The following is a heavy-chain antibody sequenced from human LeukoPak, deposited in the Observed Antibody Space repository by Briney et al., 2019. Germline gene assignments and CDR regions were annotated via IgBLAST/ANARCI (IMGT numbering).Heavy chain of an antibody. CDR1: GGSISSYY. J-gene: IGHJ6*03. CDR2: IYYSGST. CDR3: ARETSQKGAHYMDV. Sequence: SETLSLTCTVSGGSISSYYWSWIRQPPGKGLEWIGYIYYSGSTNYNPSLKSRVTISVDTSKNQFSLKLSSVTAADTAVYYCARETSQKGAHYMDVWGKGTTVTTSS. D-gene: IGHD3-16*01. V-gene: IGHV4-59*01.